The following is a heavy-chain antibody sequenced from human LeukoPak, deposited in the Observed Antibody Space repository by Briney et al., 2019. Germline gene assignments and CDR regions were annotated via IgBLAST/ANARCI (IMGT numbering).Heavy chain of an antibody. CDR1: GFTFSNYV. CDR3: ATGSGLWSPDY. J-gene: IGHJ4*02. D-gene: IGHD5-18*01. Sequence: GGSLRLSCSASGFTFSNYVMHWVRQAPGKGLEYASVIRSDGGSTNYADSVKGRFTISRDNSKNTLYLHMSSLRAEDTAVYYCATGSGLWSPDYWGQGTLVTVSS. V-gene: IGHV3-64D*06. CDR2: IRSDGGST.